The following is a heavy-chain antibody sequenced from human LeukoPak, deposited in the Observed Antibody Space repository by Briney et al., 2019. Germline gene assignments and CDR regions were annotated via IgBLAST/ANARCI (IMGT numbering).Heavy chain of an antibody. Sequence: ASVKVSCKASGYTFTSYGISWVRQAPGQGPEWMGWISAYNGNTNYAQKLQGRVTVTTDTSTSTAYMELRSLRSDDTAVYYCARRYCSSTSCLTAFDIWGQGTMVTVSS. CDR1: GYTFTSYG. CDR3: ARRYCSSTSCLTAFDI. J-gene: IGHJ3*02. CDR2: ISAYNGNT. D-gene: IGHD2-2*01. V-gene: IGHV1-18*01.